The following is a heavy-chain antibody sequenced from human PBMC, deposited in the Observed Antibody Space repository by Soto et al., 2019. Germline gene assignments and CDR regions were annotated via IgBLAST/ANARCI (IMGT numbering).Heavy chain of an antibody. V-gene: IGHV3-53*04. CDR3: ARREIYCSGGSCHDAFDI. D-gene: IGHD2-15*01. Sequence: HPGGSLRLSCAASGFTVSTHFMTWVRQAPGKGLEWVSLIYSGGSTHYTDSVKGRFTISRHNSKNTLYLQMNSLRAEDTAMYYCARREIYCSGGSCHDAFDIWGQGTLVTVSS. CDR2: IYSGGST. CDR1: GFTVSTHF. J-gene: IGHJ3*02.